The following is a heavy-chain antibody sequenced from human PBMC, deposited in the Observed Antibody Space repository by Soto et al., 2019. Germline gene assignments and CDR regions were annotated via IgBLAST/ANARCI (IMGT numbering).Heavy chain of an antibody. CDR2: IKAGGTT. CDR3: TVDDSNGYYYGAFDY. D-gene: IGHD3-22*01. Sequence: GGSLRLSCAASGFTFSTAWMTWVRQAPGKGLEWVGRIKAGGTTDYAAPVKGRFTISRDDSQSTVYLQMDSLKTDDTGVYFCTVDDSNGYYYGAFDYWGQGIPVTVSS. J-gene: IGHJ4*02. V-gene: IGHV3-15*07. CDR1: GFTFSTAW.